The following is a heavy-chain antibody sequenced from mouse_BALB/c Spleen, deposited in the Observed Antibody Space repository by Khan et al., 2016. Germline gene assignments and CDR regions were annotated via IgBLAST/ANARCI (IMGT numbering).Heavy chain of an antibody. Sequence: EVQLQESGPGLVKPSQTVSLTCTVTGISITTGNYRWSWIRQFPGNKLEWIGYIYYSGNITYNPSLTSRTTITRDTSKNQFFLEMNSLTAEDTATYYCARDGNYWYFDVWGAGTTVTVSS. D-gene: IGHD2-1*01. CDR3: ARDGNYWYFDV. CDR2: IYYSGNI. J-gene: IGHJ1*01. CDR1: GISITTGNYR. V-gene: IGHV3-5*02.